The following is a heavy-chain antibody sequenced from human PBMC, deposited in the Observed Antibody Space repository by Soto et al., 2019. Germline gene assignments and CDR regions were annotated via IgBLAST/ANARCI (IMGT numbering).Heavy chain of an antibody. CDR3: ARYRYSNTYFDY. V-gene: IGHV6-1*01. D-gene: IGHD4-4*01. CDR2: TYYRSKWYH. CDR1: GDIVSSNSAA. J-gene: IGHJ4*01. Sequence: SQTLSLTCALTGDIVSSNSAAWNWIMQSPSRGLEWLGRTYYRSKWYHDYAVSVRSRITINPVTSQNQFSLQLNSVTPDDTAVYFCARYRYSNTYFDYWVHVTLVTVSS.